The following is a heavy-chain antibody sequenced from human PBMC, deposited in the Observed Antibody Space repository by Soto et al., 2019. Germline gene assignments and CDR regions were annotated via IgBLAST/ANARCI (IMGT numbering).Heavy chain of an antibody. Sequence: ALVKVSCKASGYTFTSYGISWVRQAPGQGLEWMGWISAYNGNTNYAQKLQGRVTMTTDTSTSTAYMELRSLRSDDTAVYYCARDDIAAAGTWFDPWGQGTLVTVSS. D-gene: IGHD6-13*01. J-gene: IGHJ5*02. V-gene: IGHV1-18*01. CDR3: ARDDIAAAGTWFDP. CDR1: GYTFTSYG. CDR2: ISAYNGNT.